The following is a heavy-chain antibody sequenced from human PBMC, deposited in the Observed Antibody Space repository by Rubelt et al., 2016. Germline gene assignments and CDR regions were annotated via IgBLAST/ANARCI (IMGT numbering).Heavy chain of an antibody. J-gene: IGHJ4*02. D-gene: IGHD6-19*01. CDR3: ATHGSGWSFDY. V-gene: IGHV1-2*02. CDR1: GYTFTSYG. Sequence: QVHLVQSGAEVKKPGASVRVSCEASGYTFTSYGISWVRQAPGQGLEWMGWINPTTGGTNYAQKFQGRVTMTRDTPIGTAYMGLSSRRSDDTAVYYCATHGSGWSFDYWGQGTLVTVSS. CDR2: INPTTGGT.